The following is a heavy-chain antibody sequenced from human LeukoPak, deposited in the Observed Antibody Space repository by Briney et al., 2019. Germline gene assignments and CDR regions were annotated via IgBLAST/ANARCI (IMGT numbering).Heavy chain of an antibody. V-gene: IGHV4-4*02. CDR3: ARVSAAAGTGDDY. Sequence: SGTLSLTCAVSGGSISSSNWWSWVRQPPGKGLEWIGEIYHSGSTNYNPSLKSRVTISVDKSKNQLSLKLSSVTAADTAVYYCARVSAAAGTGDDYWGQGTLVTVSS. D-gene: IGHD6-13*01. CDR2: IYHSGST. J-gene: IGHJ4*02. CDR1: GGSISSSNW.